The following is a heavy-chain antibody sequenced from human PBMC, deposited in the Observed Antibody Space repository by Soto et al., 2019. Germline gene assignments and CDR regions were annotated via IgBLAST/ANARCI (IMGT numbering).Heavy chain of an antibody. J-gene: IGHJ4*02. CDR1: GGSISSYY. CDR2: IYYSGST. CDR3: AKLHPSRVAVAGYPPRLLFRSSQYYFDY. V-gene: IGHV4-59*08. D-gene: IGHD6-19*01. Sequence: SETLSLTCTVSGGSISSYYWSWIRQPPGKGLEWIGYIYYSGSTNYNPSLKSRVTISVDTSKNQFSLKLSSVTAADTAVYYCAKLHPSRVAVAGYPPRLLFRSSQYYFDYWGQGTLVTVSS.